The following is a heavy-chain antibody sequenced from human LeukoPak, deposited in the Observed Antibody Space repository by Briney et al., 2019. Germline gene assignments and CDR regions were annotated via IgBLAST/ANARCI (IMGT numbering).Heavy chain of an antibody. CDR1: GFTFSSYW. CDR2: INSDGSST. CDR3: ARIGPSFLSTGTAP. D-gene: IGHD1-1*01. V-gene: IGHV3-74*01. Sequence: GGSLRLSCAASGFTFSSYWMHWVRQAPAKGLVWVSRINSDGSSTSYADSVKGRFTISRDNAKNTLYLQMNSLRAEDTAVYYCARIGPSFLSTGTAPWGQGTLVTVSS. J-gene: IGHJ5*02.